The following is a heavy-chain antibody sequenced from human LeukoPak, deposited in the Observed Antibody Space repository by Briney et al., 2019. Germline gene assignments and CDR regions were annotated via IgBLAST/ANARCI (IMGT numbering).Heavy chain of an antibody. CDR1: DFTFSRYS. CDR2: ISSGGHNI. CDR3: ARHGDGFYHGMDV. Sequence: KPGGSLRLSCAASDFTFSRYSMNWFRQAPGEGLEWVSSISSGGHNIFYADPVKGRFTISRDNAKNSLYLQMNSLRVEDTAVYDCARHGDGFYHGMDVWGQGTTVTVSS. J-gene: IGHJ6*01. D-gene: IGHD4-17*01. V-gene: IGHV3-21*01.